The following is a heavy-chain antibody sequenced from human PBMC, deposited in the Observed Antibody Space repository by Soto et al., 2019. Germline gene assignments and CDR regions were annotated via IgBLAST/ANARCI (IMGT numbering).Heavy chain of an antibody. CDR3: ARGGIWCTSCYDLAAFDI. CDR1: GFTFSSYW. J-gene: IGHJ3*02. D-gene: IGHD2-2*01. Sequence: GGSLRLSCAASGFTFSSYWMSWVRQAPGKGLEWVANIKQDGSEKYYVDSVKGRFTISRDNAKNSLYLQMNSLRAEDTAVYYCARGGIWCTSCYDLAAFDIWGQGTMVTVSS. V-gene: IGHV3-7*05. CDR2: IKQDGSEK.